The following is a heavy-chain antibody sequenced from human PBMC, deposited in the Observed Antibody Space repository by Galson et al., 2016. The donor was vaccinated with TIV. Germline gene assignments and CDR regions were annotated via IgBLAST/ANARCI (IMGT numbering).Heavy chain of an antibody. V-gene: IGHV4-30-4*08. CDR2: IDNSGST. CDR3: ARDLFQYDNSRYRDEFPYYYYGLDV. Sequence: TLSLTCTVSRGSISSGDYYCNWVRQPPGKGLEWLGNIDNSGSTYYNPSLKSRVSISVDRSKNQFSLTLSSVTAADTAVYYCARDLFQYDNSRYRDEFPYYYYGLDVWGQGTTVTVSS. J-gene: IGHJ6*02. CDR1: RGSISSGDYY. D-gene: IGHD3-22*01.